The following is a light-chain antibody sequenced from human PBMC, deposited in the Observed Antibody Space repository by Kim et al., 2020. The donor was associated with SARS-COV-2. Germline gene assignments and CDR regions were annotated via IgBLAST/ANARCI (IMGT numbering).Light chain of an antibody. CDR2: WAS. J-gene: IGKJ2*01. CDR3: QQYFSIPYT. Sequence: RATINCKSSQSGLFTSTNNNYLAWYQQRPGQPPKLLIYWASSRKSGVPDRFSGSGSGTDFTLTITSLQAEDVAVYYCQQYFSIPYTFGQGTKLEI. V-gene: IGKV4-1*01. CDR1: QSGLFTSTNNNY.